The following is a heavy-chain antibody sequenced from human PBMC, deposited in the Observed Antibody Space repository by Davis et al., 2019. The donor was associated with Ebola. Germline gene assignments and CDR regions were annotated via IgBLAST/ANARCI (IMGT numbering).Heavy chain of an antibody. J-gene: IGHJ6*02. V-gene: IGHV4-39*07. Sequence: MPSETLSLTCTVSGGSFSSGSYYWSWIRQPPGKGLEWLGEINHSGSTNYNPSLKSRVTISLDPSKNHFSLKLSSVTAADTAVYYCARGRRVNYYGSGGPYYYYGMDVWGQGTTVTVSS. CDR1: GGSFSSGSYY. CDR3: ARGRRVNYYGSGGPYYYYGMDV. D-gene: IGHD3-10*01. CDR2: INHSGST.